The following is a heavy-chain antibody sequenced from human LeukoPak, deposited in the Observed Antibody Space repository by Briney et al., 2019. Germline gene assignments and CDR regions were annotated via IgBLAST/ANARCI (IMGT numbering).Heavy chain of an antibody. CDR2: IYTSGST. Sequence: SETLSLTCTVSGYSISSGYYWGWIRQPAEKGLEWIGRIYTSGSTYYNPSLKSRVTISADTSKNQFSLNVSSVTAADTAVYYCARATSSYFYYMDVWGKGTTVTISS. D-gene: IGHD5-12*01. V-gene: IGHV4-38-2*02. CDR3: ARATSSYFYYMDV. CDR1: GYSISSGYY. J-gene: IGHJ6*03.